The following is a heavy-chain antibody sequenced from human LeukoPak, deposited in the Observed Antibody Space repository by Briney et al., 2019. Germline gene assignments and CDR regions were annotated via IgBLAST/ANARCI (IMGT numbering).Heavy chain of an antibody. CDR1: GYSISSGYY. Sequence: PSETLSLTCAVSGYSISSGYYWGWIRQPPGKGLEWIGSIYHSGSTYKNPSLRSRVTISLDTSKNQFSLKLSSVTAADTAVYYCARQLSEWLLYGNWFDPWGQGTLVTVSS. D-gene: IGHD3-3*01. V-gene: IGHV4-38-2*01. J-gene: IGHJ5*02. CDR3: ARQLSEWLLYGNWFDP. CDR2: IYHSGST.